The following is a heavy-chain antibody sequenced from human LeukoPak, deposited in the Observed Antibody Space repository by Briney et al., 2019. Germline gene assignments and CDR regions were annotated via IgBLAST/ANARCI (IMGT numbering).Heavy chain of an antibody. V-gene: IGHV4-59*01. CDR1: GGSISSYY. J-gene: IGHJ3*02. D-gene: IGHD4-23*01. Sequence: KPSETLSLTCTVSGGSISSYYWSWIRQPPGKGLEWIGYIYYSGSTNYNPSLKSRVTISVDTSKNQFSLKLSSVTAADTAVYYCARVDEPTTVAAFDIWGQGTMVTVSS. CDR2: IYYSGST. CDR3: ARVDEPTTVAAFDI.